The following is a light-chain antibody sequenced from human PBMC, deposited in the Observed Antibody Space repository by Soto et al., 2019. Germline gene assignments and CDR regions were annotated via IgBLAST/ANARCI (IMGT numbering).Light chain of an antibody. J-gene: IGKJ4*01. CDR2: GAS. V-gene: IGKV3-15*01. Sequence: EIVMTQSPATLSVSPGERATLSCRASQSVSSNLAWYQQKPGQAPRLLIYGASTRATDIPARFSGSGSGTEFTLTISSLQSEDFAVYYCQQYNNWHHALTFGGGTKVEIK. CDR3: QQYNNWHHALT. CDR1: QSVSSN.